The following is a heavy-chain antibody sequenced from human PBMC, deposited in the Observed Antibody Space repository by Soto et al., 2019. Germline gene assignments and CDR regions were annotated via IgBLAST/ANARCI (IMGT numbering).Heavy chain of an antibody. CDR3: ARDRYDSSGYYPMFPDY. V-gene: IGHV1-18*04. Sequence: GASVKVSCKASGYTFTSYGISWVRQAPGQGLEWMGWISAYNGNTNYAQKLQGRVTMTTETSTSTAYMELRSLRSDDTAVYYCARDRYDSSGYYPMFPDYWGQGTLVTVSS. CDR2: ISAYNGNT. J-gene: IGHJ4*02. D-gene: IGHD3-22*01. CDR1: GYTFTSYG.